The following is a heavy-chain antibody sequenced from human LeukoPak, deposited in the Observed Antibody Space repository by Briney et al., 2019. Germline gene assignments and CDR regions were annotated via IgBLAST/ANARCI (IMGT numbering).Heavy chain of an antibody. CDR3: ARRVIGYYDSSGGEDY. CDR2: INPNSGGT. CDR1: GYTFTGYY. D-gene: IGHD3-22*01. Sequence: ASVKVSRKASGYTFTGYYMHWVRQAPGQGLEWMGRINPNSGGTNYAQKFQGRVTMTRDTSISTAYMELSRLRSDDTAVYYCARRVIGYYDSSGGEDYWGQGTLVTVSS. J-gene: IGHJ4*02. V-gene: IGHV1-2*06.